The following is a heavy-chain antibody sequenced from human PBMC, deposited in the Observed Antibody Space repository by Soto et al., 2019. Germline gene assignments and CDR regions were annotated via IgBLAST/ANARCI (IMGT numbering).Heavy chain of an antibody. CDR2: IYPGDSDT. CDR3: ARRFSSSWYSEFYWFDP. J-gene: IGHJ5*02. Sequence: GESLKISCKGSGYSFTSYWIGWVRQMPGKGLEWMGIIYPGDSDTRYSPSFQGQVTISADKSISTAYLQWSSLKASCTAMYYCARRFSSSWYSEFYWFDPWGQGTLVTVSS. CDR1: GYSFTSYW. D-gene: IGHD6-13*01. V-gene: IGHV5-51*01.